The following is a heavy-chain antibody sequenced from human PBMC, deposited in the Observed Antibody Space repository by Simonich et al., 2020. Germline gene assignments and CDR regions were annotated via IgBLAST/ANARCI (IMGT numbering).Heavy chain of an antibody. CDR3: AREGFSGSYYDY. J-gene: IGHJ4*02. V-gene: IGHV4-34*01. Sequence: QVQLQQWGAGLLKPSETLSLTCAVYGGSFSGYYWCWIRQPPGKGLDWIGEITHSGSTNYNPSRKSRVTISVDTSKNQFSLKLSSVTAADTAVYYCAREGFSGSYYDYWGQGTLVTVSS. CDR2: ITHSGST. CDR1: GGSFSGYY. D-gene: IGHD1-26*01.